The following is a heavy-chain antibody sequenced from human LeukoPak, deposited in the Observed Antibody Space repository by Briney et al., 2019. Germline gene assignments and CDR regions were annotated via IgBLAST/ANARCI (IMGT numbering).Heavy chain of an antibody. CDR3: ARGGEKRYYDSSGHFDY. J-gene: IGHJ4*02. Sequence: PSQTLSLTCAVSGGSISSGGYSWSWIRQPPGKGLEWIGYIYHSGSTYYNPSLKSRVTISVDRSKNQFSLKLSSVTAADTAVYYCARGGEKRYYDSSGHFDYWGQGTLVTVSS. CDR1: GGSISSGGYS. V-gene: IGHV4-30-2*01. CDR2: IYHSGST. D-gene: IGHD3-22*01.